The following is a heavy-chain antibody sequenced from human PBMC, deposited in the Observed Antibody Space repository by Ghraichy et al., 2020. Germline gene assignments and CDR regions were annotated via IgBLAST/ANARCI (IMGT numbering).Heavy chain of an antibody. CDR1: DRSFSGFF. J-gene: IGHJ4*02. V-gene: IGHV4-34*01. D-gene: IGHD4-11*01. CDR3: AQGYYTKYFDV. CDR2: INHRGTT. Sequence: SQTLSLTCAVDDRSFSGFFWTWIRQPPGKGLEWIGEINHRGTTEYNPSLRSRVIISVDASKRQFSLKLNSVTAADTAMYYCAQGYYTKYFDVWGQGTQVTVSS.